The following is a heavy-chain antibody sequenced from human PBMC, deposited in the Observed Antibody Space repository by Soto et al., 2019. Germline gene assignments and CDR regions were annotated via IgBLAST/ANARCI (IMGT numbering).Heavy chain of an antibody. D-gene: IGHD2-15*01. J-gene: IGHJ4*02. CDR2: IIPIFGTA. CDR1: GGTFSSYA. V-gene: IGHV1-69*01. Sequence: QVQLVQSGAEVKKPGSSVKVSCKASGGTFSSYAISWVRQAPGQGLEWMGGIIPIFGTANYAQKFQGRVTITADESTSAADMELSSLRAEDTAVYYCATLVAKYYFDYWGQGTLVTVSS. CDR3: ATLVAKYYFDY.